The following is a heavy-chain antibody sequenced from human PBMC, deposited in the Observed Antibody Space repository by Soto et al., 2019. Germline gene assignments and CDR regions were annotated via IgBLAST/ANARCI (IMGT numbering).Heavy chain of an antibody. V-gene: IGHV1-2*02. Sequence: GASVKVSCKASGYTFTDYSIYWVRQAPGQGLEWMGRINPNTGGTNSAQKFQGRVTLTRDTSINTVYMELSRLRSDDTAVYYCARVEEDYGGKGYFAYWGQGTLVTVS. CDR1: GYTFTDYS. CDR2: INPNTGGT. D-gene: IGHD4-17*01. J-gene: IGHJ4*02. CDR3: ARVEEDYGGKGYFAY.